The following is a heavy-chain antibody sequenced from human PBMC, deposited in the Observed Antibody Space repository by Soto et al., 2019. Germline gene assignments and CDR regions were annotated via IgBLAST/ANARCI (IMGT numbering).Heavy chain of an antibody. J-gene: IGHJ6*02. D-gene: IGHD1-1*01. CDR1: GYTFTSYG. V-gene: IGHV1-18*01. Sequence: QVQLVQSGAEVKKPGASVKVSCKASGYTFTSYGISWVRQAPGQGLEWMGWISAYNGNTNYAQKLQGRVTMTTDTSTRQVYMELRNLRYDDTAVDYCAGGFFQAMERRHYYYGMDVWGQGTTVTVAS. CDR3: AGGFFQAMERRHYYYGMDV. CDR2: ISAYNGNT.